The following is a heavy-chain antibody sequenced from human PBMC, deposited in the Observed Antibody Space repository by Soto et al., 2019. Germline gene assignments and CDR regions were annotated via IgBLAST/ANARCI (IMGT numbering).Heavy chain of an antibody. CDR3: ARVNDPRDYYGSGSDDRFGYYYYGMDV. Sequence: SETLSLTCTVSGGSISSYYWSWIRQPPGKGLEWIGYIYYSGSTNYNPSLKSRVTISVDTSKNQFSLKLSSVTAADTAVYYCARVNDPRDYYGSGSDDRFGYYYYGMDVWGQGTTVTVSS. CDR1: GGSISSYY. D-gene: IGHD3-10*01. J-gene: IGHJ6*02. CDR2: IYYSGST. V-gene: IGHV4-59*01.